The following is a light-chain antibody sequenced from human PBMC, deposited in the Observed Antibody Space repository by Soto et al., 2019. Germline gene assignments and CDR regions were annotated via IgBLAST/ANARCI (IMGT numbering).Light chain of an antibody. V-gene: IGKV3-11*01. J-gene: IGKJ1*01. Sequence: EVVLTQSPATLSLSPGERATLSCTASQSIRTSLAWYQQKPGQAPRLVIFDASNRANGVPARFGGSGSGTDFTLTISSLEPEDFAVYYCQQYGSSSWTFGQGTKVDIK. CDR2: DAS. CDR3: QQYGSSSWT. CDR1: QSIRTS.